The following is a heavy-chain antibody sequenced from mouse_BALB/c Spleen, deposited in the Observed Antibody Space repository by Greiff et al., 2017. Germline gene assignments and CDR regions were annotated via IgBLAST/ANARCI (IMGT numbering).Heavy chain of an antibody. J-gene: IGHJ2*01. Sequence: EVMLVESGGDLVKPGGSLKLSCAASGFTFSSYGMSWVRQTPDKRLEWVATISSGGSYTYYPDSVKGRFTISRDNAKNTLYLQMSSLKSEDTAMYYCARGGGDPDYWGEGTTLTVSA. CDR2: ISSGGSYT. V-gene: IGHV5-6*01. D-gene: IGHD2-13*01. CDR1: GFTFSSYG. CDR3: ARGGGDPDY.